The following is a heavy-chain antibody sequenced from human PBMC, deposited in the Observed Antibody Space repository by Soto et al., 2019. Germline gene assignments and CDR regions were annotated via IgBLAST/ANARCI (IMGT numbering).Heavy chain of an antibody. CDR1: GFTFSDFG. J-gene: IGHJ4*02. D-gene: IGHD3-22*01. CDR3: ARQTYYDSSGYLAY. Sequence: PGESLKISCAASGFTFSDFGMHWVRQAPGKGLEWVAVIWYDGSDKYYADSVKGRFTISRDNSKNTLYLQMSSLRAEDTAVFYCARQTYYDSSGYLAYWGQGTLVTVSS. CDR2: IWYDGSDK. V-gene: IGHV3-33*01.